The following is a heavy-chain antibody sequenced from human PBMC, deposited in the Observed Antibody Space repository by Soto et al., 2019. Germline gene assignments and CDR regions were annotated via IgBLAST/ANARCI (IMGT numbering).Heavy chain of an antibody. CDR2: IYYSGST. CDR1: GGSISSSSYY. Sequence: PSVTLSVTCTVSGGSISSSSYYWGWIRPPPGKGLEWIGSIYYSGSTYYNPSLKSRVTISVDTSKNQFSLKLSSVTAADTAVYYCARHRTNSRIVVVLRMRYFDYWGQGTLVTVSS. D-gene: IGHD3-22*01. J-gene: IGHJ4*02. V-gene: IGHV4-39*01. CDR3: ARHRTNSRIVVVLRMRYFDY.